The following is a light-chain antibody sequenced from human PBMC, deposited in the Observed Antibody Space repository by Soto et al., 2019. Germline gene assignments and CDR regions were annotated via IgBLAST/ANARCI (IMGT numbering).Light chain of an antibody. V-gene: IGKV3-20*01. CDR1: QSVTSSY. Sequence: EIVLTQSPGALSLSPGERATLSCRASQSVTSSYLAWYQQKPGQAPRLLIYGASIRAPGVPGRFSGSGSGTDFTLTITRLEPEDFAVYYCQQYGTSPLMYTFGQGTKLSIK. CDR2: GAS. J-gene: IGKJ2*01. CDR3: QQYGTSPLMYT.